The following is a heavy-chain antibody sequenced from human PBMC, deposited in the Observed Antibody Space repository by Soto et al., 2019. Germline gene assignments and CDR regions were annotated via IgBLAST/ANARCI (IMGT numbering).Heavy chain of an antibody. J-gene: IGHJ3*01. CDR1: GGNFNNYA. Sequence: QVQLVQSGAEVKKPGSSVKVSCKASGGNFNNYAISWVRQAPAQGLQWMGGIIPIIDTTHYAQKLQGRVTISADRGRTTVYMELAGLTSDDSAAYFCAREPRYRDECSLWGQGKVVTVSS. D-gene: IGHD2-15*01. V-gene: IGHV1-69*06. CDR3: AREPRYRDECSL. CDR2: IIPIIDTT.